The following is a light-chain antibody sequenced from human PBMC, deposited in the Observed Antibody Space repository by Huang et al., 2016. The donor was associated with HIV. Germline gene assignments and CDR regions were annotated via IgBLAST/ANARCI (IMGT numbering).Light chain of an antibody. V-gene: IGKV3-15*01. Sequence: EIVMTQSPATLSVYPGQKVTLSCRANRSVSTKLAWYQQRHGQTPRVLIYWSSTRAPGIPARFSGSGSVTYFSLTISSLQSEDFALYYCHQYNNWLLSFGGGTRV. CDR1: RSVSTK. CDR3: HQYNNWLLS. J-gene: IGKJ4*01. CDR2: WSS.